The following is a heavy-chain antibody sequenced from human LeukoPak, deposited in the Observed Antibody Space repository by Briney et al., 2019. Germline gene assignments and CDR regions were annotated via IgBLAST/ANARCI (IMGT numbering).Heavy chain of an antibody. V-gene: IGHV3-15*01. CDR2: IKSKTDGGTT. CDR1: GFSSTNAW. Sequence: GGSLRLSCAASGFSSTNAWMSWVRQAPGKGLEWVGRIKSKTDGGTTDYAAPVKGRFTVSRDDSENTLYLQMNSLKTEDTAVYHCTSGGDSGFGYWGQGTLVTVSS. J-gene: IGHJ4*02. D-gene: IGHD4-23*01. CDR3: TSGGDSGFGY.